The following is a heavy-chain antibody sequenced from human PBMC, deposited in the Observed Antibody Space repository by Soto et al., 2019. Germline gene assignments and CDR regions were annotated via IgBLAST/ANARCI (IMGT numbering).Heavy chain of an antibody. CDR1: GGSISSGGYS. J-gene: IGHJ6*02. Sequence: SETLSLTCAVSGGSISSGGYSWSWIRQPPGKGLEWIGYIYHSGSTYYNPSLKSRVTISVDRSKNQFSLKLSSVTAADTAVYYCARARRSALDVWGQGTTVTVPS. CDR2: IYHSGST. CDR3: ARARRSALDV. V-gene: IGHV4-30-2*01. D-gene: IGHD3-10*01.